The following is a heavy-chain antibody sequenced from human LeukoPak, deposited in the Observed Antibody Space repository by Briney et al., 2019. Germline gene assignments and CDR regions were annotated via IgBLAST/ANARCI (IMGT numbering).Heavy chain of an antibody. J-gene: IGHJ4*02. CDR3: ARGRDSVVVVAAGAFDY. V-gene: IGHV4-34*01. D-gene: IGHD2-15*01. CDR2: INRSGST. CDR1: GGSFSGYY. Sequence: PSETLSLTCAVSGGSFSGYYWSWIRQPPGKGLEWVGEINRSGSTNYNPSLLSRVTISVDTHKKQFSQQLGSVTAADTAVYYCARGRDSVVVVAAGAFDYRGEGSLVSVCS.